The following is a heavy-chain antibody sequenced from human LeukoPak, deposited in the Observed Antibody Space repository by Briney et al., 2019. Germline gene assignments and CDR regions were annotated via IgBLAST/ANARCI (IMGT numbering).Heavy chain of an antibody. D-gene: IGHD3-10*01. V-gene: IGHV3-21*01. CDR2: ISSSSSYL. CDR1: GFTFSSYS. Sequence: GGSLRLSCAASGFTFSSYSMNWVRQAPGKGPEWVSSISSSSSYLYYADSVKGRFTISRDNAKNSLYLQMNSLRAEDTAVYYCARDLRFGELSEYYFDYWGQGTLVTVSS. CDR3: ARDLRFGELSEYYFDY. J-gene: IGHJ4*02.